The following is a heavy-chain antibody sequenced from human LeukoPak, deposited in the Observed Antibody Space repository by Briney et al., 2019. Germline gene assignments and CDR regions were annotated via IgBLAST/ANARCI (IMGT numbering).Heavy chain of an antibody. CDR1: GGSISSGGHS. D-gene: IGHD3-3*01. CDR2: IYYSGST. J-gene: IGHJ6*02. CDR3: ARDQIYDNLEWLLYPTKRDYYYYGMDV. Sequence: PSQTLSLTCTVSGGSISSGGHSWSWIRQPPGKGLEWIGYIYYSGSTNYNPSLKSRVTISVDTSKNQFSLKLSSVTAADTAVYYCARDQIYDNLEWLLYPTKRDYYYYGMDVWGQGTTVTVSS. V-gene: IGHV4-61*08.